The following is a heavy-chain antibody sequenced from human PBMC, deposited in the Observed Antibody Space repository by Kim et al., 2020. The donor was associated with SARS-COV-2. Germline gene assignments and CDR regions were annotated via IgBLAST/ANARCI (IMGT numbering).Heavy chain of an antibody. V-gene: IGHV3-33*01. D-gene: IGHD3-10*01. CDR1: GFTFSSYG. J-gene: IGHJ6*02. CDR2: IWYDGSNK. CDR3: ARDSYESGNRQYYYGMDV. Sequence: GGSLRLSCAASGFTFSSYGMHWVRQAPGKGLEWVAVIWYDGSNKYYADSVKGRFTISRDNSKNTLYLQMNSLRAEDTAVYYCARDSYESGNRQYYYGMDVWGQGTTVTVSS.